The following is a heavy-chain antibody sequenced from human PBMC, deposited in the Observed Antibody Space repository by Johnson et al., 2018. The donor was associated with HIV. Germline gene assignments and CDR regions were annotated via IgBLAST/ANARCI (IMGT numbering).Heavy chain of an antibody. CDR2: IGTAGDT. CDR1: GFTFSSYD. J-gene: IGHJ3*02. V-gene: IGHV3-13*01. CDR3: AREFRAFDN. D-gene: IGHD2-21*01. Sequence: VQLVESGGGLVQPGGSLRLSCAASGFTFSSYDMHWVRQATGKGLEWVSAIGTAGDTYYRGSVRGRFTISRDNSKNTLNLQMNSLRVEDTAVYYCAREFRAFDNWGQGTMVTVSS.